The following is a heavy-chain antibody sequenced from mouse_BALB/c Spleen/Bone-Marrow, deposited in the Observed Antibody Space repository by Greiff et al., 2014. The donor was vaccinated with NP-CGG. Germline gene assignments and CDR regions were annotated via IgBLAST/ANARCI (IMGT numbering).Heavy chain of an antibody. Sequence: VQLQQSGPELVKPGASVKISCKASEYTFTDYNMHWVKQSHGKSLEWIGYIYPYSGGTGYNQKFKSKATLTVDDSSFTAYMELRSLTTEDSAVYYCARSGIPYAMDYWGQGTSVTVSP. CDR1: EYTFTDYN. CDR2: IYPYSGGT. CDR3: ARSGIPYAMDY. J-gene: IGHJ4*01. V-gene: IGHV1S29*02. D-gene: IGHD5-2*01.